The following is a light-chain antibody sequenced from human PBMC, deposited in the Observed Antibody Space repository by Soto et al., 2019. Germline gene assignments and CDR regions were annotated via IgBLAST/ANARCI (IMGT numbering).Light chain of an antibody. J-gene: IGKJ5*01. CDR3: QQYKSYSPIT. V-gene: IGKV1-5*01. CDR1: ESIDNW. CDR2: AAS. Sequence: DIQMTQSPSTLSASVGDTVTITCRASESIDNWLAWYQQKPGKAPKLLIFAASTLVRGVPSRFSGRGSGTEFTLTISSLQPDDFATYYCQQYKSYSPITFGQGTRLEIK.